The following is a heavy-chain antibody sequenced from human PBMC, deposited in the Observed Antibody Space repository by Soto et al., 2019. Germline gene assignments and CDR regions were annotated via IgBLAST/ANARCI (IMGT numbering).Heavy chain of an antibody. J-gene: IGHJ4*02. CDR3: ARDRVGATGY. CDR2: IYYSGST. CDR1: GGSISSYY. V-gene: IGHV4-59*01. Sequence: PSETLSLTCTVSGGSISSYYWSWIRQPPGKGLEWIGYIYYSGSTNYNPSLKSRVTISVDTSKNQFSLKLSSVTAADTAVYYCARDRVGATGYWGQGTLVTVSS. D-gene: IGHD1-26*01.